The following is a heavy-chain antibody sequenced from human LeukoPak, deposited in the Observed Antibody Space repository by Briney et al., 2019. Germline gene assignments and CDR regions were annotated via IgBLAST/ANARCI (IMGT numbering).Heavy chain of an antibody. Sequence: SETLSLTCNFSTGSFSNYYWTWIRQPPGKGLEWIGYIYYTGSTNYNPSVKSRVTISVDTSKNQFSLKLNSVTAADTAVYYCARDRSYGHFDYWGQGTLVTVSS. CDR2: IYYTGST. CDR3: ARDRSYGHFDY. CDR1: TGSFSNYY. D-gene: IGHD3-10*01. J-gene: IGHJ4*02. V-gene: IGHV4-59*01.